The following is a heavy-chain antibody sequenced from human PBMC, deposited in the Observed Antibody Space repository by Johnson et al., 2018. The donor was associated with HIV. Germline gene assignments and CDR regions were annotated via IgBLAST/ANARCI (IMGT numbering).Heavy chain of an antibody. CDR2: IKSKTDGGTT. V-gene: IGHV3-15*01. Sequence: VQLVESGGGLVKPGGSLRLSCAASGFTFSNAWMSWVRQAPGTGLAWVGRIKSKTDGGTTDYAAPVKGRYTISRDASKHTLYLQMNSLKTEDTAVYYCTLPYGAGAFDIWDQGTMVTVSS. J-gene: IGHJ3*02. CDR1: GFTFSNAW. D-gene: IGHD4-17*01. CDR3: TLPYGAGAFDI.